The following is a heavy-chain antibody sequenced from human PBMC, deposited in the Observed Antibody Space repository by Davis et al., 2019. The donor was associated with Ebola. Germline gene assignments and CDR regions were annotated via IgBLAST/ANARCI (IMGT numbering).Heavy chain of an antibody. CDR3: ARDPAPGPAAPDGWFDP. Sequence: GGSLRLSCAASGFTFSSYWMSWVRQAPGKGLEWVANIKQDGSEKYYVDSVKGRFTISRDNSKNTLYLQMNSLRAEDTAVYYCARDPAPGPAAPDGWFDPWGQGTLVTVSS. J-gene: IGHJ5*02. CDR2: IKQDGSEK. V-gene: IGHV3-7*01. CDR1: GFTFSSYW. D-gene: IGHD2-2*01.